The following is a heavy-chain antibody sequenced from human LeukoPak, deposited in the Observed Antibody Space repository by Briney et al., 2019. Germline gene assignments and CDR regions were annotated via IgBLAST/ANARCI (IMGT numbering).Heavy chain of an antibody. CDR2: VSNSGSGST. CDR3: AKWNGGRYHFAS. Sequence: SETLSLTCTVSGGSVSGSYWNWLRQPPGEGLEWIGYVSNSGSGSTKYNPSLESRVTMSVETSKDQFSLKLSSVTAADTAVYYCAKWNGGRYHFASWGQGTLVTVSS. J-gene: IGHJ4*02. CDR1: GGSVSGSY. V-gene: IGHV4-59*02. D-gene: IGHD1-26*01.